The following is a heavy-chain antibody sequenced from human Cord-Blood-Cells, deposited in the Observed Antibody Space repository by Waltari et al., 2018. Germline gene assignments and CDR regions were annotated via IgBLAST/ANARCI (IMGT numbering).Heavy chain of an antibody. CDR3: ARAYGDYYYYYYGMDV. Sequence: SYYWGWIRQPPGKGLEWIGSIYYSGSTYYNPSLKSRVTISVDTSKNQFSLKLSSVTAADTAVYYCARAYGDYYYYYYGMDVWGQGTTVTVSS. V-gene: IGHV4-39*01. CDR1: SYY. D-gene: IGHD4-17*01. CDR2: IYYSGST. J-gene: IGHJ6*02.